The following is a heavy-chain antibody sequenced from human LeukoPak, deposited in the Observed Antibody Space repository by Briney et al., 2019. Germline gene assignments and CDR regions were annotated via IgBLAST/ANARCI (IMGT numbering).Heavy chain of an antibody. D-gene: IGHD6-19*01. V-gene: IGHV4-38-2*02. Sequence: SETLSLTCTVSGYSISSGYYWGWIRQPPGKGLEWIGSIYHSGRTFYNPSLKSRVTISVDTSKNQFSLKLTSVTAADTAVYYCARFATGGLYYFDYWGQGTLVIVSS. CDR1: GYSISSGYY. CDR2: IYHSGRT. J-gene: IGHJ4*02. CDR3: ARFATGGLYYFDY.